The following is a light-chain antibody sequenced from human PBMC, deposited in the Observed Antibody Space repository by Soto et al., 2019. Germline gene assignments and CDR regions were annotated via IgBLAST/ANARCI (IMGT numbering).Light chain of an antibody. CDR2: GNN. Sequence: QYVLTHPPSVSWAPGHRVTISCTGSSANIGAAYNVDWYQQLPGTAPKLLIYGNNNRPSGVPARFSGSKSGTSASLAIAGLQAEDEGDYYCQSYDSSLSGYVFGTGTKVTVL. CDR1: SANIGAAYN. V-gene: IGLV1-40*01. J-gene: IGLJ1*01. CDR3: QSYDSSLSGYV.